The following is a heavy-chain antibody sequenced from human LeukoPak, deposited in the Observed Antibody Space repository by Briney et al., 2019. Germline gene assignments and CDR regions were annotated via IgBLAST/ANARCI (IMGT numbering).Heavy chain of an antibody. Sequence: ASVKVSCKASGYTFTSYYMHWVRQAPGQGLEWMGIINPSGGSTSYAQKFQGRVTMTRDTSTSTVYMELSSLRSEDTAVYYCAQTGCSSTSCYNPNWFGPWVQGTLVPVSS. CDR3: AQTGCSSTSCYNPNWFGP. CDR2: INPSGGST. D-gene: IGHD2-2*02. J-gene: IGHJ5*02. V-gene: IGHV1-46*03. CDR1: GYTFTSYY.